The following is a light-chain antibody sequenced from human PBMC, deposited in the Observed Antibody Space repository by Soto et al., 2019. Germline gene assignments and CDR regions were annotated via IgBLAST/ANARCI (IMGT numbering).Light chain of an antibody. V-gene: IGKV3-15*01. CDR1: QSVSSN. J-gene: IGKJ5*01. Sequence: EIVMTQSPATLSVSPGERATISCRASQSVSSNLAWYQQKPGQAPRLLIYGASTRATGIPARFSGSGSGTEFTLTISSLQSEDVAAYYCQQYNNWPPITFGQGTRLEIK. CDR2: GAS. CDR3: QQYNNWPPIT.